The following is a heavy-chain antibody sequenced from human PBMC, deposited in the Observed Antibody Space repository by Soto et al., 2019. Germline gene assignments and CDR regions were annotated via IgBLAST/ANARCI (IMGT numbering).Heavy chain of an antibody. J-gene: IGHJ6*02. V-gene: IGHV1-69*13. D-gene: IGHD2-2*01. CDR3: ARSQGSSTSLEIYYYYYYGMDV. Sequence: KWPPASVKVSCKASGGTFSSYAISWVRQAPGQGLEWMGGIIPISDTTNYAQKFQGRVTITADESTSTAYMELSSLRSEDTAVYYCARSQGSSTSLEIYYYYYYGMDVWGQGTTVTVSS. CDR1: GGTFSSYA. CDR2: IIPISDTT.